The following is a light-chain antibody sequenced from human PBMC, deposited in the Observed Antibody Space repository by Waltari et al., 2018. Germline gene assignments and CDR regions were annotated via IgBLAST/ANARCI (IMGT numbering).Light chain of an antibody. V-gene: IGKV3-15*01. CDR3: QQYDIWPYT. J-gene: IGKJ2*01. Sequence: EIVLTQSPATLSMSPGETATLSCRASQGISSNLAGYQQKPGQAPRLLMYGKATRASGFPAGFSGSGSGTEFTLTISSLQSEDFATYYCQQYDIWPYTFGQGTKLEIK. CDR1: QGISSN. CDR2: GKA.